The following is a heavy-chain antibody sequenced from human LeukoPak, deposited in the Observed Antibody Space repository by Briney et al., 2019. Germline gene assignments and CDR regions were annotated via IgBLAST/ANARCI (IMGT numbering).Heavy chain of an antibody. J-gene: IGHJ4*02. V-gene: IGHV1-69*13. CDR1: GGTFSSYA. D-gene: IGHD5-18*01. CDR2: IIPIFGTA. Sequence: ASVKVSCKASGGTFSSYAISWVRQAPGQGLEWMEGIIPIFGTANYAQKFQGRVTITADESTSTAYMELSSLRSGDTAVYYCARVGIQLWVGVDYWGQGTLVTVSS. CDR3: ARVGIQLWVGVDY.